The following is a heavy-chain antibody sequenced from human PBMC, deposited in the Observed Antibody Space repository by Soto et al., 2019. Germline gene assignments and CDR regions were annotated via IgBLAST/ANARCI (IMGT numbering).Heavy chain of an antibody. CDR3: AGDGRGIAARRPSYRIRRFDP. J-gene: IGHJ5*02. CDR2: IIPIFGTA. V-gene: IGHV1-69*01. Sequence: QVQLVQSGAEVKKPGSSVKVSCKASGGTFSSYAISWVRQAPGQGLEWMGGIIPIFGTANYAQKFQGRVTITADESMSTAYMELSSLRSEDTAVYYCAGDGRGIAARRPSYRIRRFDPWGQGTLVTVSS. CDR1: GGTFSSYA. D-gene: IGHD6-6*01.